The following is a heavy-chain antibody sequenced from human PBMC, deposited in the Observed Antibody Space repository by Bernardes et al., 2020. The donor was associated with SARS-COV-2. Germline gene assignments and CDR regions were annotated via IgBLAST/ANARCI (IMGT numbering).Heavy chain of an antibody. V-gene: IGHV3-21*04. D-gene: IGHD2-2*01. J-gene: IGHJ4*02. Sequence: GGSLRLSCAASGFTFSSYTMNWVRQAPGKGLEWISSISTSSSYIFYADSVKGRFTISRDNSKNTVYLQMNSLGADDTAVYYCVRDQRYYCSSTSCYVFDYWGQGTLVTVSS. CDR3: VRDQRYYCSSTSCYVFDY. CDR2: ISTSSSYI. CDR1: GFTFSSYT.